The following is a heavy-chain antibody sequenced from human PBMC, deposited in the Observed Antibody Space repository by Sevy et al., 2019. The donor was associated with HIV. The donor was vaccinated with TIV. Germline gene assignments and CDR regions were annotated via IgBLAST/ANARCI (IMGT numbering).Heavy chain of an antibody. CDR2: ISYDGSNK. V-gene: IGHV3-30*04. J-gene: IGHJ6*02. CDR1: GFTFSSYA. D-gene: IGHD6-19*01. CDR3: ARGDQWRDYYYYGMDV. Sequence: GGSLILSCAASGFTFSSYAMHWVRHAPGKGLEWVAVISYDGSNKYYADSVKGRFTISRDNSKNTLYLQMNSLRAEDTAVYYCARGDQWRDYYYYGMDVWGQGTTVTVSS.